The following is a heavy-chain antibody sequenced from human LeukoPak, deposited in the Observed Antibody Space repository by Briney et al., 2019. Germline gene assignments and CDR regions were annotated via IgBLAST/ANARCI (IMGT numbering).Heavy chain of an antibody. D-gene: IGHD2-2*01. CDR1: GGSISSYS. CDR2: IYTSGST. Sequence: RSETLSLTCTVSGGSISSYSWSSIRQPAEKGLEWIGRIYTSGSTNYNPSLKSEVTMSVDTSKIQFSLNLSSVTAADTGVYYCASARTTAFMDIWGKGTTVTVSS. V-gene: IGHV4-4*07. CDR3: ASARTTAFMDI. J-gene: IGHJ6*04.